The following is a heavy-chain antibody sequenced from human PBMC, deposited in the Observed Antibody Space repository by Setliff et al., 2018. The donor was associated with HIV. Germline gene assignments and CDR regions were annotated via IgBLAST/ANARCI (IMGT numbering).Heavy chain of an antibody. CDR2: IKIKTDGGTT. CDR1: GFTISSVW. Sequence: PGGSLRLSCAASGFTISSVWMTWVRQAPGKGLEWVGRIKIKTDGGTTDYAAPVKGRFTISRDDSKNTLYLQMNSLKIEDTAVYYCTTGTRLVDWGQGALVTVSS. D-gene: IGHD2-21*01. CDR3: TTGTRLVD. J-gene: IGHJ4*02. V-gene: IGHV3-15*01.